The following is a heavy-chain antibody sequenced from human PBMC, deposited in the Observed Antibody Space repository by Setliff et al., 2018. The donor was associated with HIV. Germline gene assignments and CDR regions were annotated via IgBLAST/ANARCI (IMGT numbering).Heavy chain of an antibody. Sequence: SEKVSCKASGGTFSSYAISWVRQAPGQGLEWMGGIIPIFGTANYAQKFQGRVTITADESTSTAYMELSSLRSDDTAVYYCATRTDYYYYYYMDVWGKGTTVTVSS. V-gene: IGHV1-69*13. J-gene: IGHJ6*03. CDR1: GGTFSSYA. CDR3: ATRTDYYYYYYMDV. CDR2: IIPIFGTA.